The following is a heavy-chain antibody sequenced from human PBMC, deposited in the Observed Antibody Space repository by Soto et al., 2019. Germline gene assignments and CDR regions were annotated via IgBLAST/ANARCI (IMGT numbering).Heavy chain of an antibody. CDR2: ISYYGDTK. V-gene: IGHV3-30*18. J-gene: IGHJ6*02. CDR1: GFTFTNYG. Sequence: GGSLRLSCAASGFTFTNYGMHWVRQSPGKGLEWVTVISYYGDTKYYAESAKGRFTISRDNFKNTLYLQMNSLRAEDTAVYYCAKDIALVRGVIIDLDVWGQGTPVTVSS. CDR3: AKDIALVRGVIIDLDV. D-gene: IGHD3-10*01.